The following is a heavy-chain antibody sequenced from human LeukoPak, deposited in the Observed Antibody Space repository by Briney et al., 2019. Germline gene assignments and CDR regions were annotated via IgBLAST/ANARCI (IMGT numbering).Heavy chain of an antibody. Sequence: SVKVSCKTSGYTFTSYDINWVRQAPGQGLEWMGGINPLFGAANYAQKFQGRVTVAVDESSTTAYMELSSLRSEDTAVYYCARDRALGSGEFDWYFDLWGRGTLVTVSS. D-gene: IGHD3-10*01. CDR2: INPLFGAA. CDR1: GYTFTSYD. CDR3: ARDRALGSGEFDWYFDL. V-gene: IGHV1-69*13. J-gene: IGHJ2*01.